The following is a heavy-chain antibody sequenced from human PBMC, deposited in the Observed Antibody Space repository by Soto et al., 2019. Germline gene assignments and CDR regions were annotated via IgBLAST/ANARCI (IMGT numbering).Heavy chain of an antibody. V-gene: IGHV3-23*01. D-gene: IGHD1-26*01. Sequence: EVQLLESGGGLVQPGGSLRLSCAASGFTFSSYAMSWVRQAPGKGLEWVSAISGSGGSTYYADSVKGRFTISRDNSKNTMYLQMNRLRAEDTAVYYCAKGEYSGAYYYYYYMDVWGKGTTVTVSS. CDR2: ISGSGGST. CDR3: AKGEYSGAYYYYYYMDV. CDR1: GFTFSSYA. J-gene: IGHJ6*03.